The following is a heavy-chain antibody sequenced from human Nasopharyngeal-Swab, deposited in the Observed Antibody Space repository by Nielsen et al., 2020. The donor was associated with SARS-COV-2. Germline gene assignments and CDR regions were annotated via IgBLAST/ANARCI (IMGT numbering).Heavy chain of an antibody. CDR3: AGEGRHRIDP. Sequence: GSLRLSCTVSGGSISSYYWSWIRQPPGKGLEWIGYIYYSGSTNYNPSLKSRVTISVDTSKNQFSLKLSSVTAADPAVYYCAGEGRHRIDPWGQGTLVTVSS. V-gene: IGHV4-59*01. J-gene: IGHJ5*02. CDR2: IYYSGST. CDR1: GGSISSYY.